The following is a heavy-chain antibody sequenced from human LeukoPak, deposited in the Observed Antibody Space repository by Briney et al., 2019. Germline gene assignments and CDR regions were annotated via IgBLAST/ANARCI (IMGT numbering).Heavy chain of an antibody. J-gene: IGHJ4*02. CDR3: VREMGGYPFDH. CDR1: GFTFSSYE. Sequence: GGSLRLSCAASGFTFSSYEMNWVRQAPGKGLEWVSYISSSGSTIYYADSVKGRFTISRDNAKNSLSLQMNSLRAEDTAIYYCVREMGGYPFDHWGQGTLVAVSS. D-gene: IGHD5-12*01. CDR2: ISSSGSTI. V-gene: IGHV3-48*03.